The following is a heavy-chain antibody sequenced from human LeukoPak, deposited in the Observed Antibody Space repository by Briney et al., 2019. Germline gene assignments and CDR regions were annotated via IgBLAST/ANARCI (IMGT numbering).Heavy chain of an antibody. CDR2: INPNSGGT. CDR3: ARGGCSGGSCYGY. Sequence: GASVKVSCKASGYTFTGYYMHWGPQAPGQGLEGMGRINPNSGGTNYAQNFQGRVTMTRATSISTAYMELSRLGSDDTAVYYCARGGCSGGSCYGYWGQGTLVTVSS. V-gene: IGHV1-2*06. J-gene: IGHJ4*02. CDR1: GYTFTGYY. D-gene: IGHD2-15*01.